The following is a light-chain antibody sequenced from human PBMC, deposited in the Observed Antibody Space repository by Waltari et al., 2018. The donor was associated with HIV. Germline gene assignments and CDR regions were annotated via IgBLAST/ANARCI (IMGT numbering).Light chain of an antibody. CDR3: QQYDSYPFT. CDR2: GVS. CDR1: QSINVW. V-gene: IGKV1-5*03. J-gene: IGKJ3*01. Sequence: DIQMTQSPSTLSASLRDRVTLTCRASQSINVWLAWYQQKPGKAPKLLMYGVSNLETGVPSRFSGSGSGTEFTLTIGSLQPDDFATYYCQQYDSYPFTFGPGTKVDIK.